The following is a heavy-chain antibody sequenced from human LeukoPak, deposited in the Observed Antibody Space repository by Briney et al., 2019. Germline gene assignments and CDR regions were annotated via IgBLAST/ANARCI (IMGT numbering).Heavy chain of an antibody. CDR3: ARGIPPGDAFDI. D-gene: IGHD2-2*02. Sequence: ASVKVSCKASGYSFTSHYMHWVRQAPGQGLEWLGLINPSGSSTLYAQKFQGRVTMTRDMSTTTDYMEMSSLRSEDTAVYYCARGIPPGDAFDIWGQGTMVTVSS. V-gene: IGHV1-46*01. CDR2: INPSGSST. J-gene: IGHJ3*02. CDR1: GYSFTSHY.